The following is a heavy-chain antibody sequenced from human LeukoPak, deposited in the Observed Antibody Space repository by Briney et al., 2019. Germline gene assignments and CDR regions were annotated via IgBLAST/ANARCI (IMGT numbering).Heavy chain of an antibody. D-gene: IGHD6-13*01. CDR2: ISSNGGST. V-gene: IGHV3-64*01. CDR3: ARASRIAAAGTHDAFDI. Sequence: GGSLRLSCAASGFTFSSYAMHWVRQAPGKGLEYVSAISSNGGSTYYANSVKGRFTISRDNSKNTLYLQMGSLRAEDMAVYYCARASRIAAAGTHDAFDIWGQGTMVTVSS. CDR1: GFTFSSYA. J-gene: IGHJ3*02.